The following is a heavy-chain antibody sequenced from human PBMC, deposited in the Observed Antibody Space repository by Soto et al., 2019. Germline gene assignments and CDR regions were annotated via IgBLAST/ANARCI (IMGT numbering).Heavy chain of an antibody. D-gene: IGHD5-12*01. CDR1: GGSITSSY. Sequence: SETLSLTCTVSGGSITSSYWSWIRRPPGKGLEWIAYIYDTGISGYTPSTSYNPSLKSRVTMSVDTSKSQFSLKLSSVTAADTALYYCARPEGGYGSGYSWFDFWGQGTPVTVSS. J-gene: IGHJ5*01. CDR3: ARPEGGYGSGYSWFDF. V-gene: IGHV4-59*08. CDR2: IYDTGISGYTPST.